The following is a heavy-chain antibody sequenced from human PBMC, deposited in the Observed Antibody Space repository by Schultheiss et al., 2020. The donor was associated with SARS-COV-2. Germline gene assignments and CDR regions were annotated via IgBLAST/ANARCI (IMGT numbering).Heavy chain of an antibody. CDR3: ARDYSSSGSYYNVAYRYGMDV. J-gene: IGHJ6*02. CDR1: GGSISSYS. Sequence: SCSVSGGSISSYSWTWIRQPPEKGLEWIGYISYSGSTIYNPSLKSRVTISVDTSKSQFSLKLNSVTAADTAVYYCARDYSSSGSYYNVAYRYGMDVWGQGTTVTVSS. V-gene: IGHV4-59*01. CDR2: ISYSGST. D-gene: IGHD3-10*01.